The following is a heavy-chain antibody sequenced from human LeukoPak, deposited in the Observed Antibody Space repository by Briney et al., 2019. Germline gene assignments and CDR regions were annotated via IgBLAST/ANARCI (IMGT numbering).Heavy chain of an antibody. CDR3: AGLVGRYSSGLYYYYFDY. D-gene: IGHD3-22*01. J-gene: IGHJ4*02. V-gene: IGHV4-4*02. CDR2: MYLSGTT. CDR1: GGSISSSNW. Sequence: SETLSLTCAVSGGSISSSNWWSWVRQPPGKGLEWIGEMYLSGTTHSNPSVKSRVTISIDKSKNQFFLNLSSVTAADTAVYYCAGLVGRYSSGLYYYYFDYWGQGTLVTVSS.